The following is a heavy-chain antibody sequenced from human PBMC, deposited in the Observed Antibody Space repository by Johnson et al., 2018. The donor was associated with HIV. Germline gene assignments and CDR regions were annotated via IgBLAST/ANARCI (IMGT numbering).Heavy chain of an antibody. CDR3: ARDKGIAAAATDDAFDI. V-gene: IGHV3-66*01. J-gene: IGHJ3*02. D-gene: IGHD6-13*01. CDR1: GFTVSSNY. Sequence: VQLVESGGGLVQPGGSLRLSCAASGFTVSSNYMSWVRQAPGKGLEWVSVIYSGGSTYYADSVKGRFTISRDNSKNTLYLQMNSLRAEDTAVYYCARDKGIAAAATDDAFDIWGQGTMGTVSS. CDR2: IYSGGST.